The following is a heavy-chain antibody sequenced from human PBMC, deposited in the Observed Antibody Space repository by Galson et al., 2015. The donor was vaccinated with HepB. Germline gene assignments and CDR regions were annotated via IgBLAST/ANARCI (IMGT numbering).Heavy chain of an antibody. J-gene: IGHJ4*02. V-gene: IGHV3-33*01. Sequence: SLRLSCAASGFTFSSYGMHWVRQAPGKGLEWVAVIWYDGSNKYYADSVKGRFTISRDNSKNTLYLQMNSLRAEDTAVYYCARGPRFGELSTIPDIYWVQGTLVTVSS. CDR3: ARGPRFGELSTIPDIY. CDR1: GFTFSSYG. D-gene: IGHD3-16*02. CDR2: IWYDGSNK.